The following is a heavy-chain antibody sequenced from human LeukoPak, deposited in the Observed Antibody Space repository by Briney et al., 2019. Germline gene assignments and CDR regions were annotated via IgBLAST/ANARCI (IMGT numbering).Heavy chain of an antibody. V-gene: IGHV4-38-2*02. D-gene: IGHD6-6*01. CDR1: GYSISSGYY. CDR2: IYHSGST. J-gene: IGHJ4*02. Sequence: SETLSLTCTVSGYSISSGYYWGWIRQPPGKGLEWIGSIYHSGSTYYNPSLKSRVTISVDTSKNQFSLKLSSVTAADTAVYYCARVRSIAARPTDYWGQGTLVTVSS. CDR3: ARVRSIAARPTDY.